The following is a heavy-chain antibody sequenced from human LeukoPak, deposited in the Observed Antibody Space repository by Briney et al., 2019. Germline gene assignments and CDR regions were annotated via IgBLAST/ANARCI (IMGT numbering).Heavy chain of an antibody. Sequence: GGSLRLSCAASGFTFSNAWMSWVRQAPGKGLEWVGRIRRKSDGGTADYAAPVKGRFTISRDNSKNTLYLQMNSLRAEDTAVYYCAREQRAAAGLYYYYYGMDVWGQGTTVTVSS. CDR3: AREQRAAAGLYYYYYGMDV. J-gene: IGHJ6*02. CDR1: GFTFSNAW. CDR2: IRRKSDGGTA. D-gene: IGHD6-13*01. V-gene: IGHV3-15*01.